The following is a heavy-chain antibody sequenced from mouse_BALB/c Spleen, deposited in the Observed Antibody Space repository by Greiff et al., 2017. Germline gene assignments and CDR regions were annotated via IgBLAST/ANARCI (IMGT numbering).Heavy chain of an antibody. CDR2: IWAGGST. J-gene: IGHJ1*01. CDR1: GFSLTSYG. CDR3: ARELRRYWYFDV. Sequence: QVQLKESGPGLVAPSQSLSITCTVSGFSLTSYGVHWVRQPPGKGLEWLGVIWAGGSTNYNSALMSRLSISKDNSKSQVFLKMNSLQTDDTAMYYCARELRRYWYFDVWGAGTTVTVSS. D-gene: IGHD1-2*01. V-gene: IGHV2-9*02.